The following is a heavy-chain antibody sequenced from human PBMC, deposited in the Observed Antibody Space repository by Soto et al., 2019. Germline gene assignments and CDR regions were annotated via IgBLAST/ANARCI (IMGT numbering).Heavy chain of an antibody. CDR3: ARSRGSYYTNFDS. CDR1: TDTFTGYT. Sequence: SVKVSCKASTDTFTGYTVTWVRQAPGQGLEWVGRVIPILGASNFAQKFQGRVTISADKSADTAYMVLTGLTSEDTAVYYCARSRGSYYTNFDSWGQGTLVTVSS. D-gene: IGHD3-10*01. V-gene: IGHV1-69*08. CDR2: VIPILGAS. J-gene: IGHJ4*02.